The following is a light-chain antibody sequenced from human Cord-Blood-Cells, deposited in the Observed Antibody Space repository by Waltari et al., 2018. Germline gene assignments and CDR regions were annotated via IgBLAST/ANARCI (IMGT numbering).Light chain of an antibody. CDR2: WAS. V-gene: IGKV4-1*01. CDR3: QQYYSTPT. J-gene: IGKJ4*01. Sequence: DIVMTKSPDSLAVSLCERATINCKSSQSVLYSSNNKNYLAWYQQKPGQPPKLLIYWASTRESGVPDRFSGSGSGTDFTLTISSLQAEDVAVYYCQQYYSTPTFGGGTKVEIK. CDR1: QSVLYSSNNKNY.